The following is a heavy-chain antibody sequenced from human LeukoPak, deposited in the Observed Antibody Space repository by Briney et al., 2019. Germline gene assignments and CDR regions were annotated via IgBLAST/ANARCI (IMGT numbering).Heavy chain of an antibody. Sequence: GRSLRLSCAASGFTFSSYGMHWVRQAPGKGLEWVAVISYDGSHKNYADSVKGRFTISRDNSKNTLYLQMNSLRAEDTAVYYCAKDLSSAYYPSWFDPWGQGTLVTVSS. D-gene: IGHD3-22*01. J-gene: IGHJ5*02. CDR1: GFTFSSYG. CDR3: AKDLSSAYYPSWFDP. CDR2: ISYDGSHK. V-gene: IGHV3-30*18.